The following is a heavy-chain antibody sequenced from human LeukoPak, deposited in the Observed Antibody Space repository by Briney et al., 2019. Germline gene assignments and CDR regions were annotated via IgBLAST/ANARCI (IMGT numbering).Heavy chain of an antibody. Sequence: GASVKVSCKASGGTFSSYAISWVRQAPGQGLEWMGGIIPIFGTANYAQKFQGRVTITADESTSTAYMELSSLRSEDTAVYYCARGVWFGEFYDAFDIWGQGTMVTVSS. CDR1: GGTFSSYA. V-gene: IGHV1-69*13. CDR3: ARGVWFGEFYDAFDI. CDR2: IIPIFGTA. J-gene: IGHJ3*02. D-gene: IGHD3-10*01.